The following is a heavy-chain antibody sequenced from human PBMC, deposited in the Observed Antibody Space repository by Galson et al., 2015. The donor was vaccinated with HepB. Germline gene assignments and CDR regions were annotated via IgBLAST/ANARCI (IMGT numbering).Heavy chain of an antibody. CDR2: IIPIFGTA. J-gene: IGHJ5*02. CDR3: VGSSTSLNWFDP. D-gene: IGHD2-2*01. CDR1: GGTFSSYA. Sequence: SVKVSCKASGGTFSSYAISWVRQAPGQGLEWMGGIIPIFGTANYAQKFQGRVTITADESTSTAYMELSSLRSEDTAVYYCVGSSTSLNWFDPWGQGTLVTVSS. V-gene: IGHV1-69*13.